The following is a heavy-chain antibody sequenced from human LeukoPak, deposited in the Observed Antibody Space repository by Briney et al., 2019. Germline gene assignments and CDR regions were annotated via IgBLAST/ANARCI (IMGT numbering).Heavy chain of an antibody. V-gene: IGHV3-30-3*01. J-gene: IGHJ6*03. D-gene: IGHD3-3*01. CDR2: ISYDGSNK. CDR1: GFTFSSYA. Sequence: PGGSLRLSCAASGFTFSSYAMHWVRQAPGKGLEWVAVISYDGSNKYYADSVKGRFTISRDNSKNTLYLQMNSLRAEDTAVYYCARDLWGGLSFGVVRYYMDVWGKGTTVTVSS. CDR3: ARDLWGGLSFGVVRYYMDV.